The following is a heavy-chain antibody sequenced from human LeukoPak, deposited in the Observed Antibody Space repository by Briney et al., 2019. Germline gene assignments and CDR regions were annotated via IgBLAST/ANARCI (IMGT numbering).Heavy chain of an antibody. J-gene: IGHJ4*02. CDR2: ISSSSSYI. D-gene: IGHD5-18*01. Sequence: KPGGSLRLSCAASGFTFSSYSMNWVRQAPGKGLEGVSSISSSSSYIYYADSVKGRFTISRDNAKNSLYLQMNSLRAYDTAVYYCAKGREQPWNFDYWGQGTLVTVSS. V-gene: IGHV3-21*04. CDR3: AKGREQPWNFDY. CDR1: GFTFSSYS.